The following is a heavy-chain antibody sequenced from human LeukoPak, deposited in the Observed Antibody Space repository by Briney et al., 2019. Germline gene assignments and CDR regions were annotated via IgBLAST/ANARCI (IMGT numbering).Heavy chain of an antibody. CDR3: TRDITMVRGIIRGQYFDY. CDR2: IYTNGST. D-gene: IGHD3-10*01. J-gene: IGHJ4*02. CDR1: GGSISSDDYY. V-gene: IGHV4-61*02. Sequence: SQTLSLTCTVSGGSISSDDYYWSWIRQPAGKGLEWIVRIYTNGSTNYNPSLNSRVTISVDPSKNQFSLKVSSVTAADTAVYYCTRDITMVRGIIRGQYFDYWSQGTLVTVSS.